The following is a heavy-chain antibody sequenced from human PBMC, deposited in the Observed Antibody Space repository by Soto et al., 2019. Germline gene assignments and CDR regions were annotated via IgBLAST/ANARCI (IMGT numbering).Heavy chain of an antibody. CDR1: SGSISSSNW. J-gene: IGHJ6*03. CDR2: IYHSGST. V-gene: IGHV4-4*02. CDR3: ARTLGTYYDFWSGSLKLTSYYYDFMAV. Sequence: SETLSLTSAVSSGSISSSNWWSWVRQPPGKGLEWIGEIYHSGSTNYNPSLKSRVTISVDKSKNQFSLKLSSVTAADTAVYYCARTLGTYYDFWSGSLKLTSYYYDFMAVWGKGTTVTVS. D-gene: IGHD3-3*01.